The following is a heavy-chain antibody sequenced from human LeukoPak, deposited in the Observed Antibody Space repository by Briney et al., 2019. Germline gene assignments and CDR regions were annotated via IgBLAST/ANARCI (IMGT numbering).Heavy chain of an antibody. CDR3: AREEGSGSYYPYYYYYGMDV. V-gene: IGHV4-31*03. CDR1: GGSISSGGYY. D-gene: IGHD3-10*01. J-gene: IGHJ6*02. CDR2: IYYSGSI. Sequence: SETLSLTCTVSGGSISSGGYYWSWIRQHPGKGLEWIGYIYYSGSIYYNPSLKSRVTISVDTSKNQFSLKLSSVTAADTAVYYCAREEGSGSYYPYYYYYGMDVWGQGTTVTVSS.